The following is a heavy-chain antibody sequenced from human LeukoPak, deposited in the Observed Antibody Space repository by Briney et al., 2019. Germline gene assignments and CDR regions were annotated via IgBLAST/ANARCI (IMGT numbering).Heavy chain of an antibody. J-gene: IGHJ5*02. CDR3: ARGLGIAARPDDSRWSDP. CDR2: INPSGGST. D-gene: IGHD6-6*01. V-gene: IGHV1-46*01. Sequence: ASVKVSCKASGYTFTSYYMHWVRQAPGQGLEWMGIINPSGGSTSYAQKFQGRVTMTRDMSTSTVYMELSSLRSEDTAVYYCARGLGIAARPDDSRWSDPWGQGTLVTVSS. CDR1: GYTFTSYY.